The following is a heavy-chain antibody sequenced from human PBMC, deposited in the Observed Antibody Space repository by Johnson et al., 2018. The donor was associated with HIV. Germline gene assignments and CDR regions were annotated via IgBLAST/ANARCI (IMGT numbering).Heavy chain of an antibody. CDR3: AKDMGRYSSSSAAFDI. V-gene: IGHV3-23*03. J-gene: IGHJ3*02. CDR1: GITFSSYA. CDR2: IVYSGGNT. D-gene: IGHD6-6*01. Sequence: VQLVESGGGLVQPGGSLRLSCAASGITFSSYAMSWVRQAPGKGLEWVSIVYSGGNTYYTDSVKGRFTISRDNAKNSLYLQMNSLRAEDTALYYCAKDMGRYSSSSAAFDIWGQGTMVIVSS.